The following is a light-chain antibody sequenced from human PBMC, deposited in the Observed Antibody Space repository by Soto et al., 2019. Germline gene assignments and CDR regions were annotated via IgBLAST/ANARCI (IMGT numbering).Light chain of an antibody. CDR1: QSVGSY. V-gene: IGKV3-11*01. J-gene: IGKJ4*01. CDR2: DAS. Sequence: EIVLTQSPATLSLSPGERATLSCRASQSVGSYLAWYQQKPGQAPRLLIYDASNRATGIPARFSGSGSGTDFTLTISSLEPEDVAVYYCQQRSNWPLTFGGGTKVEIK. CDR3: QQRSNWPLT.